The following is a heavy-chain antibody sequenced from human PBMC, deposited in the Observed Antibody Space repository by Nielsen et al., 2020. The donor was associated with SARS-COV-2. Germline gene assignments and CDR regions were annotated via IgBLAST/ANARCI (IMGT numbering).Heavy chain of an antibody. CDR1: GGSISSDHQY. J-gene: IGHJ4*02. V-gene: IGHV4-39*01. CDR2: VHHSGST. Sequence: SETLSLTCTVSGGSISSDHQYWGWIRQSPGRGLEWVASVHHSGSTYYNPYLESRVTISVDTSKKQFSLRLNSVTAADTAVYYCATSRRWGIAARPGSTDYWGQGTLVTVSS. D-gene: IGHD6-6*01. CDR3: ATSRRWGIAARPGSTDY.